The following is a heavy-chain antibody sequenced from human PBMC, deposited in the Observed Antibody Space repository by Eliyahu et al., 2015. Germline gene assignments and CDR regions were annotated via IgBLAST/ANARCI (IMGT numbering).Heavy chain of an antibody. CDR2: LYSNEAT. Sequence: SCRSRAQGWIRQPPGKGLEWIGSLYSNEATYYSPSLNSRVTIAADTSKNHFSLQLSSVTAADTAVYYCARDSERFWYFDLWGRGTLVTVSS. V-gene: IGHV4-39*02. CDR1: SCRSRA. CDR3: ARDSERFWYFDL. J-gene: IGHJ2*01.